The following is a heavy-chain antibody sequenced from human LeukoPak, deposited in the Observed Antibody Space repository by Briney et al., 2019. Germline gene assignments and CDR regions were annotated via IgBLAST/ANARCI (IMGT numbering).Heavy chain of an antibody. V-gene: IGHV4-59*01. CDR3: ARGAKWFGELLFRDPYYYYYYYYMDV. CDR1: GGSISSYY. J-gene: IGHJ6*03. Sequence: SETLSLTCTVSGGSISSYYWSWIRQPPGKGLEWIGYIYYSGSTNYNPSLKSRVTISVDTSKNQFSLKLSSVTAADTAVYYCARGAKWFGELLFRDPYYYYYYYYMDVWGKGTTVTISS. D-gene: IGHD3-10*01. CDR2: IYYSGST.